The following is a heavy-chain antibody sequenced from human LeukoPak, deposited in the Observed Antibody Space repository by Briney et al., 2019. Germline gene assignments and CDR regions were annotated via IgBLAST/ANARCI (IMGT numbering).Heavy chain of an antibody. CDR1: GGSISYYY. CDR2: IYSSGST. D-gene: IGHD1-20*01. V-gene: IGHV4-59*08. Sequence: SETLSLTCTVSGGSISYYYWNWIRQPPGKGLEWIGYIYSSGSTNYNPSLKSRVTISLDTSKNQFSLRLSPVTAADTAVYYCVQNIPGSIEHWGQGTLVTVSS. CDR3: VQNIPGSIEH. J-gene: IGHJ1*01.